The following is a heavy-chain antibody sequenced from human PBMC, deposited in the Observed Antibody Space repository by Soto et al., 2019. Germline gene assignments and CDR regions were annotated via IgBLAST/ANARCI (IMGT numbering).Heavy chain of an antibody. CDR3: ARIVGGSSDY. CDR2: TYYRSKWYS. D-gene: IGHD2-15*01. Sequence: SQTLSLTCAISGDSVSSNSAAWNWIRQPPSRGLEWLGRTYYRSKWYSDYAVSVKSRITINPDTSKNQSSLQLNSVTPEDAAMYYCARIVGGSSDYWGQGTQVTVSS. CDR1: GDSVSSNSAA. J-gene: IGHJ4*02. V-gene: IGHV6-1*01.